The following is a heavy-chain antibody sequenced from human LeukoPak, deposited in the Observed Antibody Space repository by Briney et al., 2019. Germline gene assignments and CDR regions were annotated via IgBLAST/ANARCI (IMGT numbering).Heavy chain of an antibody. CDR1: GGSISGYY. CDR2: IYYSGST. V-gene: IGHV4-30-4*01. D-gene: IGHD2-21*02. J-gene: IGHJ3*02. CDR3: ARSIVVVTAPYSDAFDI. Sequence: SETLSLTCTVSGGSISGYYWSWIRQPPGKGLEWIGYIYYSGSTYYNPSLKSRVTISVDTSKNQFSLKLSSVTAADTAVYYCARSIVVVTAPYSDAFDIWGQGTMVTVSS.